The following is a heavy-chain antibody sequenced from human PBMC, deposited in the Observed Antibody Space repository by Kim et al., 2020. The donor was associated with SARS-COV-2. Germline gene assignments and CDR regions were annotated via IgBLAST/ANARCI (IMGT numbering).Heavy chain of an antibody. CDR3: ARRGATTWAL. J-gene: IGHJ4*02. CDR1: GGSFSGYF. CDR2: ISHTGVS. V-gene: IGHV4-34*01. Sequence: SETLSLTCAVHGGSFSGYFWSWIRQSPGKGLEWIGEISHTGVSLYNPSLKSRVTMSGDTSRNQFFLRLTSVTAADTAVYYRARRGATTWALWGQGTLVTVSS. D-gene: IGHD1-1*01.